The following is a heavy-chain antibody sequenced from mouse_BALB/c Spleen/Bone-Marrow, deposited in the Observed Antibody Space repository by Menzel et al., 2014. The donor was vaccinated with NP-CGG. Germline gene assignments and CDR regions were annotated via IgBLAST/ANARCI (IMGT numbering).Heavy chain of an antibody. J-gene: IGHJ3*01. CDR1: GYSFTGYF. CDR3: SRGGNCQGWFAY. CDR2: INPYNGDT. Sequence: VQLQQSGPELVKPGASVKISCKASGYSFTGYFMNWVMQSHGKSLEWIGRINPYNGDTFYNQKFKGKATLTVDKSSSTAHMELRSLASEDSAVYYCSRGGNCQGWFAYWCQGTRVTVSA. V-gene: IGHV1-20*02. D-gene: IGHD2-1*01.